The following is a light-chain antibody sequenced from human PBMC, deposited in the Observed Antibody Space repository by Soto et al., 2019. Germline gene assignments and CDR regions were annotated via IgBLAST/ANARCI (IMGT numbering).Light chain of an antibody. J-gene: IGLJ3*02. Sequence: QSVLTQPASVSGSPGQSITISCTGTNSDIGTYNLVSWYQHHPGKAPKLIIHEDSKRPSGVSYRFSGSKSGNTASLTLSGLQAEDEADYYCCSYAGSSTWVFGGGTKLTVL. CDR3: CSYAGSSTWV. CDR2: EDS. V-gene: IGLV2-23*01. CDR1: NSDIGTYNL.